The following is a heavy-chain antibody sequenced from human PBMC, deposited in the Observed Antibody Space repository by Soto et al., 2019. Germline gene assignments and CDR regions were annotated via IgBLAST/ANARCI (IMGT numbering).Heavy chain of an antibody. V-gene: IGHV4-59*08. D-gene: IGHD3-16*01. CDR1: GGSIRSYY. CDR3: ARRWGDYFDY. J-gene: IGHJ4*02. Sequence: SEALSLTCSVSGGSIRSYYWSWIRQPPGKGLEWIGYIYYSGSTNYNPSLKSRVTISVDTSKNQFSLKLSSVTAADTAVYYCARRWGDYFDYWGQGTLVTVSS. CDR2: IYYSGST.